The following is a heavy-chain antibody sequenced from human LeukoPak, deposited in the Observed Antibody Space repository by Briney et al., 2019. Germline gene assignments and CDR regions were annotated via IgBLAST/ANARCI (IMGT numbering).Heavy chain of an antibody. CDR2: INPHGGST. CDR3: ARVTVTTWTDYFDY. J-gene: IGHJ4*02. V-gene: IGHV1-46*01. Sequence: ASVKVSCKAAGYTFSNYYMHWVRQAPGQGLEWMGIINPHGGSTSYAQKFQGRVTMTADTSTSTVYMELTSLRSEDTAVYHCARVTVTTWTDYFDYWGQGTLVTVSS. D-gene: IGHD4-17*01. CDR1: GYTFSNYY.